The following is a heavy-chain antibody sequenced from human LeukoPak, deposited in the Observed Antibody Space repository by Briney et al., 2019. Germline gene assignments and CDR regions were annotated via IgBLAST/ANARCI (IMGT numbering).Heavy chain of an antibody. Sequence: GGSLRLSCAASGFTFSKYSMHWVRQAPGKGLEWVSSISSRSSDIYYADSVKGRFTISRDNAKNSLYLQMNSLRAEDTAVYYCAREGYGDYSQPHDAFDIWGQGTMVTVPS. CDR3: AREGYGDYSQPHDAFDI. J-gene: IGHJ3*02. CDR2: ISSRSSDI. D-gene: IGHD4-17*01. V-gene: IGHV3-21*01. CDR1: GFTFSKYS.